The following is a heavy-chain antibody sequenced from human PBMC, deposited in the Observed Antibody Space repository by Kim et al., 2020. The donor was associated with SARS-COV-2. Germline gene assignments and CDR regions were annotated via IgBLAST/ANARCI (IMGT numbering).Heavy chain of an antibody. CDR3: VRDGITGTTEAFDI. D-gene: IGHD1-7*01. Sequence: GGSLRLSCAASGFTFSGYGMHWVRQAPGKGLEWVAVIWNDGSNKNYADSMKGRFTISRDNSENTLYLQINSLRAEDTAVYYCVRDGITGTTEAFDIWGQGTMVTVSS. J-gene: IGHJ3*02. CDR1: GFTFSGYG. CDR2: IWNDGSNK. V-gene: IGHV3-33*01.